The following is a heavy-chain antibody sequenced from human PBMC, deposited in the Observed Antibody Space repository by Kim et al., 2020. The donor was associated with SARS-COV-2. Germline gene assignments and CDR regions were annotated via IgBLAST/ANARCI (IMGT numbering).Heavy chain of an antibody. D-gene: IGHD3-10*01. V-gene: IGHV1-46*01. Sequence: YAQKFQGRLTMTRDTSTGTVYMDLSGLKSEDTAVYYCARGTLRLGSYIDYWGQGTLVTVSS. J-gene: IGHJ4*02. CDR3: ARGTLRLGSYIDY.